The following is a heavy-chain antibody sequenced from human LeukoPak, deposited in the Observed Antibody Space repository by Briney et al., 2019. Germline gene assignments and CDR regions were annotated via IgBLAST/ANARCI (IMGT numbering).Heavy chain of an antibody. V-gene: IGHV3-21*01. D-gene: IGHD4-17*01. J-gene: IGHJ4*02. CDR1: GFTFSGYS. Sequence: GGSLRLSCAASGFTFSGYSMNWVRQAPGRGLEWVSSISSSSEYIYYADSVKGRFTISRDNAKKSLYLQMNSLRAEDTAVYYCARDGYGAHTVDYWGQGTLVTVSS. CDR2: ISSSSEYI. CDR3: ARDGYGAHTVDY.